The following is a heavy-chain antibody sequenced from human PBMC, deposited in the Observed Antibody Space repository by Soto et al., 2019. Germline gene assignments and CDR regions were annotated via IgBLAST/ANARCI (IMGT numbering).Heavy chain of an antibody. CDR3: AVVDSTGNWFDP. J-gene: IGHJ5*02. Sequence: SXTLSLNCTVSGGSMSSCDFYWCWLRQTPGKGLEFIGSMYYSGTTYYNPSLKSRVTISVDTSKNQFTLKLISVTAADTAVYYCAVVDSTGNWFDPWGEGALVTVSS. CDR2: MYYSGTT. D-gene: IGHD6-25*01. CDR1: GGSMSSCDFY. V-gene: IGHV4-39*01.